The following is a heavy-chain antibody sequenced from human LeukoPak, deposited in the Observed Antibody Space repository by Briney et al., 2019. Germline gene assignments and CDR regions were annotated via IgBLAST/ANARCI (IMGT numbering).Heavy chain of an antibody. J-gene: IGHJ4*02. CDR3: ARVRRDGPLDY. CDR2: ISYDGSNK. V-gene: IGHV3-30-3*01. Sequence: GGSLRLSCAASGFTFSSYAMHWVRQAPGKGLEWVAVISYDGSNKYYADSVKGRFTISRDNSKNTLYLQMDSLRAEDTAVYYCARVRRDGPLDYWGQGTLVTVSS. D-gene: IGHD5-24*01. CDR1: GFTFSSYA.